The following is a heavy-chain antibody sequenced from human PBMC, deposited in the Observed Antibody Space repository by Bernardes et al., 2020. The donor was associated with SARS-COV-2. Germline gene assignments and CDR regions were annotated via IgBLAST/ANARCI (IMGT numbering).Heavy chain of an antibody. CDR2: FDPEDGET. Sequence: ASVKVSCKVSGYTLTELSMHWVRQAPGKGLEWMGGFDPEDGETIYAQKFQGRVTMTEDTSTDTAYMELSSLRSEDTAVYYCATLAPTVTSYYYYGMDVWGQGTTVTVSS. V-gene: IGHV1-24*01. CDR1: GYTLTELS. D-gene: IGHD4-17*01. CDR3: ATLAPTVTSYYYYGMDV. J-gene: IGHJ6*02.